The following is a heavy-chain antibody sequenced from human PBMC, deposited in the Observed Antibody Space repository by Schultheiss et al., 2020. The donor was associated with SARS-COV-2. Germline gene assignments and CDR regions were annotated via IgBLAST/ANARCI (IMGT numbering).Heavy chain of an antibody. CDR1: GGSISSYY. V-gene: IGHV4-59*06. D-gene: IGHD2-2*01. J-gene: IGHJ5*02. CDR3: ARADIVVVPAAMLWFDP. Sequence: SETLSLTCTVSGGSISSYYWSWIRQHPGKGLEWIGYIYYSGSTYYNPSLKSRVTISVDTSKNQFSLKLSSVTAADTAVYYCARADIVVVPAAMLWFDPWGQGTLVTVSS. CDR2: IYYSGST.